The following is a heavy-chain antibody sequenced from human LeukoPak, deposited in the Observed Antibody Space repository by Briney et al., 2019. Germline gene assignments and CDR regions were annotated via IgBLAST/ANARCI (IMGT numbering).Heavy chain of an antibody. D-gene: IGHD5-18*01. Sequence: SVKVSCKASGGTFSSYAVSWVRQAPGQGLEWMGRIIPILGIANYAQKFQGRVTITADKSTSTAYMELSSLRSEDTAVYYCARVDTAMVIDYWGQGTLVSVSS. CDR1: GGTFSSYA. CDR2: IIPILGIA. J-gene: IGHJ4*02. V-gene: IGHV1-69*04. CDR3: ARVDTAMVIDY.